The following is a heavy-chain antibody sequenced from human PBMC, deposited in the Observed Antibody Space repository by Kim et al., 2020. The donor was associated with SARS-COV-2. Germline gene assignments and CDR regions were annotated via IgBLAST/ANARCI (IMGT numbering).Heavy chain of an antibody. CDR2: ISGSGGST. CDR3: AKDSRETGYGRDWFDP. V-gene: IGHV3-23*01. CDR1: GFTFSSYA. J-gene: IGHJ5*02. Sequence: GGSLRLSCAASGFTFSSYAMSWVRQAPGKGLEWVSAISGSGGSTYYADSVKGRFTISRDNSKNTLYLQMNSLRAEDTTVYYCAKDSRETGYGRDWFDPWGQGTLVPVSS. D-gene: IGHD3-9*01.